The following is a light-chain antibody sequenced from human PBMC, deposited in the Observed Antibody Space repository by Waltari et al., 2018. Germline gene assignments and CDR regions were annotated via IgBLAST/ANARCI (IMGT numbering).Light chain of an antibody. J-gene: IGLJ1*01. CDR1: SSDVGAYNY. V-gene: IGLV2-14*03. CDR2: DVS. Sequence: QSALTQPASVSGSPGQSITISCAGTSSDVGAYNYVSCYQQYPGRAPKLLIYDVSKWPSGVSNRFSGSKSGNTASLTISGLQAEDEADYFCSSYANTFHYVFGTGTKVTVL. CDR3: SSYANTFHYV.